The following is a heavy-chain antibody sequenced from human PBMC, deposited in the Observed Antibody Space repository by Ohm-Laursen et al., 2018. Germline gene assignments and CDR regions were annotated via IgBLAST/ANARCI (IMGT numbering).Heavy chain of an antibody. CDR2: IWNDGSNK. CDR1: GFTFSSYG. Sequence: SLRLSCAASGFTFSSYGMHWVRQAPGKGLVWVAVIWNDGSNKYYADSVKGRFTISRDNSKNTLYLQMNSLRAEDTAVYYCARDGRQWLVRGVDYWGQGTLVPVSS. CDR3: ARDGRQWLVRGVDY. J-gene: IGHJ4*02. D-gene: IGHD6-19*01. V-gene: IGHV3-33*01.